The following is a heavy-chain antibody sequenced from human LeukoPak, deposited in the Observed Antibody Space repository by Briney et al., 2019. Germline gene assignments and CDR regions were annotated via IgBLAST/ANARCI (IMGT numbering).Heavy chain of an antibody. CDR3: ARSPYDSSGYYSSGYYFDY. CDR2: IKQDGSEK. J-gene: IGHJ4*02. CDR1: GFTFSSYW. D-gene: IGHD3-22*01. Sequence: PGGSLRLSCAASGFTFSSYWMSWVHQAPGKGLEWVANIKQDGSEKYYVDSVKGRFTISRDNAKNSLYLQMNSLRAEDTAVYYCARSPYDSSGYYSSGYYFDYWGQGTLVTVSS. V-gene: IGHV3-7*01.